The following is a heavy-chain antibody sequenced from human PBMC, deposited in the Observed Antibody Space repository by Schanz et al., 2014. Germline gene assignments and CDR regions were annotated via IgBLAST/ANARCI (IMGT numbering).Heavy chain of an antibody. Sequence: EVQLVESGGGVVQPGRSLRLSCAASGFTFSTHAMHWVRQAPGKGLEWVSYISSSSSTRYYADSVKGRFTISRDNAKNSLFLQMNSLRAEDTAVYCCVRDSFFAFDYWGQGTLVTVSS. V-gene: IGHV3-48*01. CDR2: ISSSSSTR. J-gene: IGHJ4*02. D-gene: IGHD3-3*01. CDR1: GFTFSTHA. CDR3: VRDSFFAFDY.